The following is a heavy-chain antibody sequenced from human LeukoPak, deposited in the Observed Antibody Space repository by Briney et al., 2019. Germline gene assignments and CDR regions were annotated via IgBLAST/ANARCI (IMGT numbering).Heavy chain of an antibody. CDR2: IKQDGSEK. Sequence: GGSLRLSCAASGFTFTTYWMSWVRQAPGKGLEWVANIKQDGSEKYYVDSVKGRFTISRDNARNSLYLQMNSLRAEDTAVYYCARDRVTTSSWPRVEYYYMDVWGKGTTVTISS. CDR1: GFTFTTYW. D-gene: IGHD4-11*01. J-gene: IGHJ6*03. CDR3: ARDRVTTSSWPRVEYYYMDV. V-gene: IGHV3-7*01.